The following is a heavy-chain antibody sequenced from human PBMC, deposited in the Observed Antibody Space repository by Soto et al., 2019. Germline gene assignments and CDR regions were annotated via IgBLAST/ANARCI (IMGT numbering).Heavy chain of an antibody. D-gene: IGHD2-8*01. CDR2: ISGSGGST. CDR3: AKNLYHYYYMDV. Sequence: EVQLLESGGGLVQPGGSLRLSCAASGFTFSSYAMSWVRQAPGKGLEWVSAISGSGGSTYYADSVKGRFTISRDNSKNTLYLQMNSLRAVDTAVYYCAKNLYHYYYMDVWGKGTTVTVSS. J-gene: IGHJ6*03. V-gene: IGHV3-23*01. CDR1: GFTFSSYA.